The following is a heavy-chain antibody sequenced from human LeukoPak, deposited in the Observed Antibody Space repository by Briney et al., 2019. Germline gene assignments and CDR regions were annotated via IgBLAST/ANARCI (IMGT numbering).Heavy chain of an antibody. CDR1: GGSFSSYY. Sequence: SETLSLTCAVYGGSFSSYYWSWIRQPPGKGLEWIGEINHSGSTYYNPSLKSRVTISVDTSKNQFSLRLTSVTAADTAVYYCARGKSWYRRAQDRDWFDPWGQGTLVTVSS. CDR3: ARGKSWYRRAQDRDWFDP. V-gene: IGHV4-34*01. D-gene: IGHD1-14*01. CDR2: INHSGST. J-gene: IGHJ5*02.